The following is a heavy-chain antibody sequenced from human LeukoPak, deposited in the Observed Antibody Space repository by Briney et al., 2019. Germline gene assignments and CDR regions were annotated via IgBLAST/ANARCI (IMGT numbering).Heavy chain of an antibody. CDR2: MNPNSGNT. J-gene: IGHJ3*02. CDR3: AIEAQLERRLDDFDI. CDR1: GYTFTGYY. Sequence: ASVKVSCKASGYTFTGYYMHWVRQATGQGLEWMGWMNPNSGNTGYAQKFQGRVTMTRNTSISTAYMELSSLRSEDTAVYYCAIEAQLERRLDDFDIWGQGTMVNVHS. V-gene: IGHV1-8*02. D-gene: IGHD1-1*01.